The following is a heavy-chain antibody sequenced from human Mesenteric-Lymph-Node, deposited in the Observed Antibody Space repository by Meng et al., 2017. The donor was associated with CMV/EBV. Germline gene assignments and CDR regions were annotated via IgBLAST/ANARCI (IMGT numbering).Heavy chain of an antibody. D-gene: IGHD1-1*01. CDR1: GFTFSDYY. CDR2: ISSRNSHI. CDR3: ARGLDRIDY. Sequence: GESLKISCAASGFTFSDYYMSWIRQAPGKGLEWVSYISSRNSHIFYADSVKGRFTISRDNDKNSLYLQMNSLRAEDTAVYYCARGLDRIDYWGQGTLVTVSS. J-gene: IGHJ4*02. V-gene: IGHV3-11*04.